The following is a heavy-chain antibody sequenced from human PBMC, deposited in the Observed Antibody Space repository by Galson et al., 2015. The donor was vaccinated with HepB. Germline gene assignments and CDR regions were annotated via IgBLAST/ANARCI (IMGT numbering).Heavy chain of an antibody. J-gene: IGHJ4*02. D-gene: IGHD3-10*01. V-gene: IGHV3-23*01. CDR3: AKGDMVRGVTLFDY. CDR2: ISGSGGST. CDR1: GFTFSSYA. Sequence: SLRLPCAASGFTFSSYAMSWVRQAPGKGLEWVSAISGSGGSTYYADSVKGRFTISRDNSKNTLYLQMNSLRAEDTALYYCAKGDMVRGVTLFDYWGQGTLVTVSS.